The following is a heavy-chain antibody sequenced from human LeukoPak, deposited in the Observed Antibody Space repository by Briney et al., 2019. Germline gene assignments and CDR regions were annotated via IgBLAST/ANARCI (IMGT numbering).Heavy chain of an antibody. CDR1: GFTFSSYA. D-gene: IGHD3-22*01. V-gene: IGHV3-30-3*01. Sequence: GGSLRLSCAASGFTFSSYAMHWVRQAPGKGLEWVAVISYDGSNKYYADSVKGRFTISRDNSKNTLYLQMNSLRAEDTAVYYCVKELDSSGYFDFWGQGTLVTVSS. J-gene: IGHJ4*02. CDR2: ISYDGSNK. CDR3: VKELDSSGYFDF.